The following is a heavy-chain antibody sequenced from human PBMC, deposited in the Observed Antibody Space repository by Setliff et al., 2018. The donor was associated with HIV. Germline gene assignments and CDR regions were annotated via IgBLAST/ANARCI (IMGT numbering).Heavy chain of an antibody. CDR3: ARESGYYDSSGPHYYFDY. CDR1: GFTFSGYP. CDR2: ISSDSGTI. D-gene: IGHD3-22*01. Sequence: PGGSLRLSCAASGFTFSGYPMNWVRQAPGKRLEWFSYISSDSGTIYYADSVRGRFSISRDNAKNSLYLQMNSLRAEDTALYYCARESGYYDSSGPHYYFDYWGQGTLVTVSS. J-gene: IGHJ4*02. V-gene: IGHV3-48*04.